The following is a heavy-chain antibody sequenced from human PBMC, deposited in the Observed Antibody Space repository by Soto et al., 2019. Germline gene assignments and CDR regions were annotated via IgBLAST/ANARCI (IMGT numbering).Heavy chain of an antibody. Sequence: VQLVESGGGLVQPGGSLRLSCVASGFIFNSYSMNWVRQAPGKGLEWISYINSGSTSVFYADSVKGRFTISRDNAKNSLYLQMNSLRAEHTAVYYCASSASPDAYWGQGTLVTVSS. J-gene: IGHJ4*02. D-gene: IGHD1-26*01. CDR2: INSGSTSV. V-gene: IGHV3-48*01. CDR1: GFIFNSYS. CDR3: ASSASPDAY.